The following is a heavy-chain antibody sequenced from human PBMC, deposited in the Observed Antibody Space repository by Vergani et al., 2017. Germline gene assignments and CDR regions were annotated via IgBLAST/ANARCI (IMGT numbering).Heavy chain of an antibody. J-gene: IGHJ4*02. V-gene: IGHV1-69*02. CDR2: IIPVLGKT. Sequence: QVQLVQSGAEVKKPGSSVKVSCKASGATFRSNTISWVRQVPGQGLEWMGRIIPVLGKTKYAQDFQGRLTITADTSTSTAYMELTSLRSQDTAVYYCAMGGSYDVSSGYYERPFDYWGQGTLVTVSS. D-gene: IGHD3-22*01. CDR1: GATFRSNT. CDR3: AMGGSYDVSSGYYERPFDY.